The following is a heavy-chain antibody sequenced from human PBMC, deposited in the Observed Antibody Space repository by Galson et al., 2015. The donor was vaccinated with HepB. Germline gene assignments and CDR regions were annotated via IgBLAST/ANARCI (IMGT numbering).Heavy chain of an antibody. J-gene: IGHJ6*03. CDR3: ARDLGSFYGGRGPSFSGHMDV. Sequence: SVKVSCKASGYTFTGYYVHWVRQAPGQGLEWMGWINPNSGGTNYAQKFQGRVTMTRDTSINTAYMELSRLRSDDTAVYYCARDLGSFYGGRGPSFSGHMDVWGKGTTVTVSS. V-gene: IGHV1-2*02. D-gene: IGHD3-16*02. CDR2: INPNSGGT. CDR1: GYTFTGYY.